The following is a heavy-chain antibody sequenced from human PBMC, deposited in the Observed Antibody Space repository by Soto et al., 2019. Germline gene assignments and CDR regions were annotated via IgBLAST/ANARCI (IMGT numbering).Heavy chain of an antibody. J-gene: IGHJ4*02. CDR3: ARGSQPILTFDF. Sequence: QVQLVQSGAEVKKPGSSVKVSCKASGNTLSSYAFTWLRQAPGKGFELMGTIIPILRTTEYEQKFQGRVTTTADVSTTTVHMELSGLTSGDTGIYFCARGSQPILTFDFWGQGTLVTVSS. V-gene: IGHV1-69*11. CDR2: IIPILRTT. CDR1: GNTLSSYA.